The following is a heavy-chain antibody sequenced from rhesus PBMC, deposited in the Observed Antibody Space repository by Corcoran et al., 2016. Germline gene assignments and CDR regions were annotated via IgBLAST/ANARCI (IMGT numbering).Heavy chain of an antibody. V-gene: IGHV3-201*01. CDR1: GFTFDDYA. J-gene: IGHJ4*01. D-gene: IGHD6-25*01. CDR3: ARESFPGIAAAGNFDY. CDR2: ISGSGGST. Sequence: EVQLVESGGGVVQPGGSLRLSCAASGFTFDDYAMHWVRQAPGKGLEWVSGISGSGGSTYYADSVKGQFTISRDNAKNSLYLQMGSLRAEDTALYYCARESFPGIAAAGNFDYWGQGVLVTVSS.